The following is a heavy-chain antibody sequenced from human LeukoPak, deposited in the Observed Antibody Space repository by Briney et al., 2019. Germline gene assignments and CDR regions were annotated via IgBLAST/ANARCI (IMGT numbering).Heavy chain of an antibody. J-gene: IGHJ6*02. D-gene: IGHD3-22*01. V-gene: IGHV3-23*01. Sequence: GGSLRLSCAASGFTFSSYAMSWVRQAPGEGLEWVSAISGSGGSTYYADSVKGRFTISRDNSKNTLYLQMNSLRAGDTAVYYCAKASPYYDSSGYLPDVWGQGTTVTVSS. CDR1: GFTFSSYA. CDR2: ISGSGGST. CDR3: AKASPYYDSSGYLPDV.